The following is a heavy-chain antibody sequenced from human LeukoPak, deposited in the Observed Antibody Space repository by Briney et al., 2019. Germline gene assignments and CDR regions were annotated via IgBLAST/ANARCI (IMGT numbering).Heavy chain of an antibody. CDR1: GFTFSGYW. V-gene: IGHV3-74*01. J-gene: IGHJ5*02. Sequence: GGSLRLSCAASGFTFSGYWMHWARQAPGKGLVWVACIKGDGSDTGYADSVKGRFTISRDNAKNMLYQQMNSLRVEDTAVYYCARDPRNKGFDPWGQGTLVTVSA. CDR3: ARDPRNKGFDP. CDR2: IKGDGSDT. D-gene: IGHD1/OR15-1a*01.